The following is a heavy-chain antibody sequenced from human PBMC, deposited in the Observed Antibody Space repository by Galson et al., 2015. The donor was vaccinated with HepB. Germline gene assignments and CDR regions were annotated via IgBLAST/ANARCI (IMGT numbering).Heavy chain of an antibody. CDR2: INPSGGST. Sequence: SVKVSCKASGYTFTSYYMHWVRQALGQGLEWMGIINPSGGSTSYAQKLQGRVTMTRDTSTSTVYMELSSPRSEDTAVYYCARGGNYDILTGYYRAFDIWGQGTMVTVSS. CDR1: GYTFTSYY. V-gene: IGHV1-46*04. D-gene: IGHD3-9*01. CDR3: ARGGNYDILTGYYRAFDI. J-gene: IGHJ3*02.